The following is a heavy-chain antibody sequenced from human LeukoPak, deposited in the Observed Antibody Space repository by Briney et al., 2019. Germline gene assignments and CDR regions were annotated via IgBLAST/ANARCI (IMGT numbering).Heavy chain of an antibody. J-gene: IGHJ6*03. D-gene: IGHD4-17*01. V-gene: IGHV1-2*02. CDR2: INPNSGGT. Sequence: ASVKVSCKASGYTFTGYYMHWVRQAPGQGLEWMGWINPNSGGTNYAQKFQGRVTMTRDTSISTAYMELSRLRSDDTAVYYCARGGALDYGDYYYYYYYMDVWGKGATVTVSS. CDR1: GYTFTGYY. CDR3: ARGGALDYGDYYYYYYYMDV.